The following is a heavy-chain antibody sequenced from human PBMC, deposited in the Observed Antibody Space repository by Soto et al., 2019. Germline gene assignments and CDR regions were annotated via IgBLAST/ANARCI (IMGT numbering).Heavy chain of an antibody. CDR1: GFTFSSYW. J-gene: IGHJ6*02. V-gene: IGHV3-7*01. CDR2: IKQDGSEK. CDR3: ARVNSPPYDFWSGYFYYYYGMDV. D-gene: IGHD3-3*01. Sequence: PGGSLRLSCAASGFTFSSYWMSWVRQAPGKGLEWVANIKQDGSEKYYVDSVKGRFTISRDNAKNSLYLQMNSLRAEDTAVYYCARVNSPPYDFWSGYFYYYYGMDVWGQGTTVTVS.